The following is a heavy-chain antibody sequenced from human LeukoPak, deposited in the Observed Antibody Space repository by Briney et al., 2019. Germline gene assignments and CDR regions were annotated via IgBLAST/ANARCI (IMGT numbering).Heavy chain of an antibody. CDR3: TTEERVSSGYCSGGSCYIDC. J-gene: IGHJ4*02. V-gene: IGHV3-15*01. D-gene: IGHD2-15*01. Sequence: KPGGSLRLSCAASGFTFSNAWMNWVRQAPGKGLEWVGRIKSKTDGGTTDYAAPVKGRFTISRDDSKNTLYLQMNSLKTEDTAVYYCTTEERVSSGYCSGGSCYIDCWGQGTLVTVSS. CDR1: GFTFSNAW. CDR2: IKSKTDGGTT.